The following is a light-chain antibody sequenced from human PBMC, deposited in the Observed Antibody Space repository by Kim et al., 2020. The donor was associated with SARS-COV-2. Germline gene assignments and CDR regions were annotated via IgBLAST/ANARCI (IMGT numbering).Light chain of an antibody. V-gene: IGKV1-39*01. CDR3: QQSYTTPPYT. J-gene: IGKJ2*01. Sequence: DIQMTQSPSSLSASVGDRVTITCRASQSISTYLNWYQQKPGKAPKLLIYGASSLQSGVPSRFSGSGSGTDFTLTISSLQLEDFATYYCQQSYTTPPYTFGQGTRLEI. CDR2: GAS. CDR1: QSISTY.